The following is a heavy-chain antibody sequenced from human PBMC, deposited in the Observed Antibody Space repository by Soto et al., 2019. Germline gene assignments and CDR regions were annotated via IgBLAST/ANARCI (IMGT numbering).Heavy chain of an antibody. V-gene: IGHV3-7*01. CDR1: GFTFSNYW. D-gene: IGHD2-15*01. CDR2: IKQDGSEK. J-gene: IGHJ5*02. Sequence: EVQLVESGGGLVQPGGSLRLSCTASGFTFSNYWMSWVRQAPGRGLEWLANIKQDGSEKYYVDSVKGRYAISRDNAKNSLYLQLDSLRAEDTAVYYCAIPDRYSGGGGYTWGQGALVTVSA. CDR3: AIPDRYSGGGGYT.